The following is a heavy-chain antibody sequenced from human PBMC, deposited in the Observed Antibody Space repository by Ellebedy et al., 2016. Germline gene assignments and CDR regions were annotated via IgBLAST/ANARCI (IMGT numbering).Heavy chain of an antibody. Sequence: GESLKISCAASGFTFTSYAMNWVRQAPGKGLEWVSSISGSGGNTYYADSVKGRFTISRDISKNTLYLQMNSLRAEDTAIYYCARNIPSSVLVADYWGQGTLVTVSS. CDR3: ARNIPSSVLVADY. D-gene: IGHD2-8*02. CDR2: ISGSGGNT. J-gene: IGHJ4*02. CDR1: GFTFTSYA. V-gene: IGHV3-23*01.